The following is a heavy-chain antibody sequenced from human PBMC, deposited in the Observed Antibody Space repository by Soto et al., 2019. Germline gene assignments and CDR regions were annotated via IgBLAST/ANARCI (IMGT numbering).Heavy chain of an antibody. CDR1: GYTFTSYG. V-gene: IGHV1-18*01. CDR3: ARDGGVYDYSPFDY. J-gene: IGHJ4*02. CDR2: ISAYNGNT. Sequence: GASVKVSCKASGYTFTSYGISWVRQAPGQGLEWMGWISAYNGNTNYAQKLQGRVTMTTDTSTGTAYMELSSLRSEDTAVYYCARDGGVYDYSPFDYWGQGTLVTVSS. D-gene: IGHD4-4*01.